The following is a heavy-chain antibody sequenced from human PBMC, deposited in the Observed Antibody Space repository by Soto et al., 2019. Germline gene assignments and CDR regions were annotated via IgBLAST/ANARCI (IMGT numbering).Heavy chain of an antibody. V-gene: IGHV3-7*01. D-gene: IGHD6-6*01. Sequence: GGSLRLSCAASGFTFSSYWMSWVRQAPGKGLEWVANIKEDGSEKYYGDSVKGRFTISRDNSKNTLYLQMNSLRAEDTAVYYCAKDWGEQLANPLIYFDYWGQGTLVTVSS. J-gene: IGHJ4*02. CDR2: IKEDGSEK. CDR3: AKDWGEQLANPLIYFDY. CDR1: GFTFSSYW.